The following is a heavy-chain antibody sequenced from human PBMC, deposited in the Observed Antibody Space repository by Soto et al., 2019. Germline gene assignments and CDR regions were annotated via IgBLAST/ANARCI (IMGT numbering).Heavy chain of an antibody. CDR2: ISWDGYSI. D-gene: IGHD3-3*01. CDR1: GFTFEDYV. V-gene: IGHV3-9*01. CDR3: ARSWSGSTSGRVDV. J-gene: IGHJ6*02. Sequence: EVPLVESGGGLVQPGRSLRLSCVGSGFTFEDYVMHWVRQVPGKGLEWVSHISWDGYSIGYAGSVRGRFTISRDNAKNSLFLQMNSLRPEDTALYYCARSWSGSTSGRVDVWGQGTTVTVSS.